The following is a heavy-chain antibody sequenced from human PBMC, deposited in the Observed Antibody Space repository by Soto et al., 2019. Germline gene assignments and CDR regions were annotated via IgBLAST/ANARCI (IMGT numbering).Heavy chain of an antibody. D-gene: IGHD6-19*01. CDR3: AKDRNRGWYSDLDY. CDR1: GFTFSNYG. CDR2: ISNDVSNK. V-gene: IGHV3-30*18. Sequence: GGSLRLSCAASGFTFSNYGMHWVRQAPGKGLEWVAVISNDVSNKYYADSVKGRFTNSRDNSKNTLYLQRNSLRAEDTAVYYCAKDRNRGWYSDLDYWGQGTLVTVSS. J-gene: IGHJ4*02.